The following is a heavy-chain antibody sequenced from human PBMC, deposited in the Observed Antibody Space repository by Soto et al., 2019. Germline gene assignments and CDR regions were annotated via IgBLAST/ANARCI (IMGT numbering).Heavy chain of an antibody. CDR1: GGSFSGYY. D-gene: IGHD2-15*01. J-gene: IGHJ6*03. CDR2: INHSGST. Sequence: PSETLSLTCAVYGGSFSGYYWSWIRQPPGKGLEWIGEINHSGSTNYNPSLKSRVTISVDTSKNQFSLKLSSVTAADTAVYYCASSTLGYCSGGSCYPTPLFYYYMDVWGKGTTVTVSS. CDR3: ASSTLGYCSGGSCYPTPLFYYYMDV. V-gene: IGHV4-34*01.